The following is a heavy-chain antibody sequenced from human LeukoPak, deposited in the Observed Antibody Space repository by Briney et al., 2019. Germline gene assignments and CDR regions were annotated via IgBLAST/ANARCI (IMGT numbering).Heavy chain of an antibody. J-gene: IGHJ4*02. CDR1: GYTFTSYY. V-gene: IGHV1-46*01. D-gene: IGHD2-15*01. CDR2: INPSGGST. Sequence: ASVKVSCKASGYTFTSYYMHWVRQAPGQGLEWMGIINPSGGSTSYAQKFQGRVTMTRDTSTSTVYMELSSPRSEDTAVYYCARELKGYCSGGSCYRYYFDYWGQGTLVTVSS. CDR3: ARELKGYCSGGSCYRYYFDY.